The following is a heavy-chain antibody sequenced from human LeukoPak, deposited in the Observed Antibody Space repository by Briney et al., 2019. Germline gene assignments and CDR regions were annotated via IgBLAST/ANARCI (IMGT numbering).Heavy chain of an antibody. CDR3: AEGISPVMRDAFDI. V-gene: IGHV3-30*18. CDR1: GFTFSSYG. CDR2: ISYDGSNK. J-gene: IGHJ3*02. Sequence: GRSLRLSCAASGFTFSSYGMHWVRQAPGKGLEWVAVISYDGSNKYYADSVKGRFTISRDNSKNTLYLQMNSLRAEDTAVYYCAEGISPVMRDAFDIWGQGTMVTVSS. D-gene: IGHD3-16*01.